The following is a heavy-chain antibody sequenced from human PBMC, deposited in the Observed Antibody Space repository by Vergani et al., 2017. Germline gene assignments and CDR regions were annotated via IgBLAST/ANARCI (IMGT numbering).Heavy chain of an antibody. CDR3: ASSDPCSRGSCSIPPVGWSEGSRMDV. J-gene: IGHJ6*02. CDR1: GYTFTSYY. D-gene: IGHD2-15*01. Sequence: QVQLVQSGAEVKKPGASVKVSCKASGYTFTSYYMHWVRQAPGQGLEWMGIINPSGGSTSYAQKFQGRVTMTRDTSTSTVYMELSSLRSEDTAVYYCASSDPCSRGSCSIPPVGWSEGSRMDVCGQGTTVTVSS. CDR2: INPSGGST. V-gene: IGHV1-46*03.